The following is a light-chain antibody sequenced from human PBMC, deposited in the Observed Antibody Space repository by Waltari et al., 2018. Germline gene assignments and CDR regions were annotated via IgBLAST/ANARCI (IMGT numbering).Light chain of an antibody. Sequence: DIQMTQSPSSLSASVGDRVTITCRASQGINTYLSWYQQKPRQLPRRLIYTSTTLESGVPSRFSGSGSGTEFTLTISSLQPEDFAVYFCLQYNTQPWTFGQGTKVEIK. CDR1: QGINTY. J-gene: IGKJ1*01. V-gene: IGKV1-17*01. CDR3: LQYNTQPWT. CDR2: TST.